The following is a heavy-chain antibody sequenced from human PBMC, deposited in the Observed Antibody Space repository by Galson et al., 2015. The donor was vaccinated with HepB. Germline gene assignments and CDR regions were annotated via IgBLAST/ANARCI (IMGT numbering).Heavy chain of an antibody. CDR3: VKDKPYTGHA. J-gene: IGHJ5*02. CDR2: VSSDGNTK. D-gene: IGHD5-12*01. Sequence: LRLSCAASEFAFSDYGMHWVRQAPGKGLDEVAVVSSDGNTKVYTDSVKGRFTISRDNAKNTLYLLMNSLRPEDTAVYFCVKDKPYTGHAWGQGVLVTVSS. CDR1: EFAFSDYG. V-gene: IGHV3-30*18.